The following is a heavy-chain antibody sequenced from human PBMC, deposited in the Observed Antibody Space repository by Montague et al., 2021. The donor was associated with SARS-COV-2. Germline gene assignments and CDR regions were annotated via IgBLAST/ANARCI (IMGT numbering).Heavy chain of an antibody. Sequence: SETLSLTYTVSGDSTSTSQYYWGWIRQPPGKGLEWIGTIYYSGSTYYNPSLKSRVTISEDTSKNQFSLRLSSVTAADTAVYYCASLNIVARTDYYYGTDVWGRGTTVTVSS. CDR2: IYYSGST. J-gene: IGHJ6*02. CDR1: GDSTSTSQYY. V-gene: IGHV4-39*01. CDR3: ASLNIVARTDYYYGTDV. D-gene: IGHD5-12*01.